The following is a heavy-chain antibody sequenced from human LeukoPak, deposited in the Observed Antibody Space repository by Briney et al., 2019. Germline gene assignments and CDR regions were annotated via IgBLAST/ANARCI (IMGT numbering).Heavy chain of an antibody. V-gene: IGHV3-66*01. J-gene: IGHJ5*02. CDR1: GFTVSSNY. CDR2: IYTGGTT. CDR3: VRISRGGYPP. Sequence: TGGSLRLSCAASGFTVSSNYMNWVRQAPGKGLEWVSVIYTGGTTYYADSVKGRFTISRDNSKNTLSLQMNSLGAEDTAVYYCVRISRGGYPPWGQGTLVTVP. D-gene: IGHD6-19*01.